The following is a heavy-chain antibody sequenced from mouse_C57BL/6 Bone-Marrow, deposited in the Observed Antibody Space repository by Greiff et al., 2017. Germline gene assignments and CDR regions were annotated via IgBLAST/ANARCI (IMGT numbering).Heavy chain of an antibody. J-gene: IGHJ2*01. CDR1: GYTFTSYC. V-gene: IGHV1-64*01. Sequence: QVQLQQPGAELVKPGASVKLSCKASGYTFTSYCMHWVKQRPGQGLEWIGMIHPNSGSTNYNAKFKSKATLTVDKSSSTAYMQLSSLTSEDSADYYCARRGVDFEDRGQGTTLTVST. CDR3: ARRGVDFED. CDR2: IHPNSGST.